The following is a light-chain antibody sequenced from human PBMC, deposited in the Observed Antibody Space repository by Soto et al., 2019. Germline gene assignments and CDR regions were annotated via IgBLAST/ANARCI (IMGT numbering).Light chain of an antibody. J-gene: IGKJ3*01. Sequence: EILLTQSPATLSLSAGERATLSCRAGQTISNYLAWYQQKPGQAPRLLIYDASNRATDIPARFSGSGSGTDFTLTISSLEPGDFAVYYCQHGGAFGPGTKVEIK. V-gene: IGKV3-11*01. CDR2: DAS. CDR1: QTISNY. CDR3: QHGGA.